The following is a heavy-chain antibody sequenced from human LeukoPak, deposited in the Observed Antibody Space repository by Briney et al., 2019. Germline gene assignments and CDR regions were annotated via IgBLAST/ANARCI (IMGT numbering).Heavy chain of an antibody. Sequence: SETLSLTCTVSGGSISSSSYYRGWIRQPPGKRLEWIGSIYYSGNTYYNPSLKSRVTISVDTSKNQFSLKLSSVTAADTAVYYCARCISMVRGVIRPPDYWGQGTLVTVSS. V-gene: IGHV4-39*01. D-gene: IGHD3-10*01. J-gene: IGHJ4*02. CDR2: IYYSGNT. CDR3: ARCISMVRGVIRPPDY. CDR1: GGSISSSSYY.